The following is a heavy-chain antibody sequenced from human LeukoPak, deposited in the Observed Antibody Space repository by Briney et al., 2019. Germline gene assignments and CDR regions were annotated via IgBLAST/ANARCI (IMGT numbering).Heavy chain of an antibody. CDR3: ARTGIAARPTVWFDP. V-gene: IGHV3-21*01. Sequence: GGSLRLSCAASGFTFSSYSMNWVRQAPGKGLEWVSSISSSSSYIYYADSVKGRFTISRDNAKSTLYLQINSLRAEDTAVYYCARTGIAARPTVWFDPWGQGTLVTVS. J-gene: IGHJ5*02. CDR1: GFTFSSYS. D-gene: IGHD6-6*01. CDR2: ISSSSSYI.